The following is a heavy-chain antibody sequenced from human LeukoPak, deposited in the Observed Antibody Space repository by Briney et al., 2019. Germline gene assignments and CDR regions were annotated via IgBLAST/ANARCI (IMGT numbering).Heavy chain of an antibody. Sequence: ASVRVSCKVSGYTLTDLSMHWVRQAPGKGLEWMGRFDPEDGETIYAQKFQGRLTMTEDTSADTSYMELNSLRSEDTAVYYCAAAAPNLVAVAGTWYIDLWGRGTLVTVSS. CDR1: GYTLTDLS. V-gene: IGHV1-24*01. CDR2: FDPEDGET. J-gene: IGHJ2*01. D-gene: IGHD6-19*01. CDR3: AAAAPNLVAVAGTWYIDL.